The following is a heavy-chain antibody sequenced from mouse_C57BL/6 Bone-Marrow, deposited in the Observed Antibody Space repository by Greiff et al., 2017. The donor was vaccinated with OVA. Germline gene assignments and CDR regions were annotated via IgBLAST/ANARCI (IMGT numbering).Heavy chain of an antibody. J-gene: IGHJ3*01. CDR1: GYTFTNYW. V-gene: IGHV1-63*01. CDR2: IYPGGGYT. D-gene: IGHD2-12*01. CDR3: ARGGPYSPWFAY. Sequence: VQLQQSGAELVRPGTSVTMSCKASGYTFTNYWIGWAKQRPGHGLEWIGDIYPGGGYTNYNEKFKGKATLTADKSSSTAYMQFSSLTSEDSAIYYCARGGPYSPWFAYWGQGTLVTVSA.